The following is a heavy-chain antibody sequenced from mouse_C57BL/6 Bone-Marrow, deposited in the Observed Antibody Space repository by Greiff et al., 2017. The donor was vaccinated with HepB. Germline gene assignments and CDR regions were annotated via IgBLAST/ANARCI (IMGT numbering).Heavy chain of an antibody. CDR3: ARGGPTIVTTWYFDV. CDR1: GFTFSSYA. D-gene: IGHD2-5*01. V-gene: IGHV5-4*03. J-gene: IGHJ1*03. Sequence: EVMLVESGGGLVKPGGSLKLSCAASGFTFSSYAMSWVRQTPEKRLEWVATISDGGSYTYYPDNVKGRFTISRDNAKNNLYLQMGHLKSEDTAMYYCARGGPTIVTTWYFDVWGTGTTVTVSS. CDR2: ISDGGSYT.